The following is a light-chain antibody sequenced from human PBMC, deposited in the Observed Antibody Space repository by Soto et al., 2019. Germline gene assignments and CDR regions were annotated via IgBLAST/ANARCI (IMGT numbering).Light chain of an antibody. CDR2: GAS. Sequence: EIMMTQSPATLSVSPGERVTLSCRASQSVSSNLGWYQQKPGQAPRLLIYGASTRSTGITARFSGSGSGTEFTLTISSLQYEDFAVYYCQHYSNWLTFRGGTKVEIK. J-gene: IGKJ4*01. V-gene: IGKV3-15*01. CDR1: QSVSSN. CDR3: QHYSNWLT.